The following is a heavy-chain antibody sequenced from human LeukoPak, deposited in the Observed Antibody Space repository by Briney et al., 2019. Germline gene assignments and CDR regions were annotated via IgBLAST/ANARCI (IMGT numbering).Heavy chain of an antibody. CDR1: GVDLTTYA. V-gene: IGHV3-23*01. D-gene: IGHD6-13*01. CDR2: LRIGGSGT. CDR3: ARCMVLSQGWCNWFDP. J-gene: IGHJ5*02. Sequence: RGSLRLSCAASGVDLTTYAMTWVRQAPAKGLEWVSSLRIGGSGTYYADSVKGRFTISRDNSENTLHLQMNNLRVEDTARYFCARCMVLSQGWCNWFDPWGQGTLVTVSS.